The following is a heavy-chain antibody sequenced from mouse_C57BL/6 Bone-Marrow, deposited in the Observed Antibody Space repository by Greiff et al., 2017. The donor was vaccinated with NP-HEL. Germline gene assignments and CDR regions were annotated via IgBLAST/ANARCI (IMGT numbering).Heavy chain of an antibody. Sequence: VQLKESGPELVKPGASVKMSCKASGYTFTDYNMHWVKQSHGKSLEWIGYINPNNGGTRYNQKFKGKATLTVNKSSSTAYMELRSLTSEDSAVYYCARRYYCSTYWYFDVWGTGTTVTVSS. J-gene: IGHJ1*03. D-gene: IGHD1-1*01. CDR1: GYTFTDYN. V-gene: IGHV1-22*01. CDR2: INPNNGGT. CDR3: ARRYYCSTYWYFDV.